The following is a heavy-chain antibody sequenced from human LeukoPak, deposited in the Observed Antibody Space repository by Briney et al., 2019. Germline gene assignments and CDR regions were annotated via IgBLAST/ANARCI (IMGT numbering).Heavy chain of an antibody. CDR3: AREAYSSGRAGCFDY. J-gene: IGHJ4*02. V-gene: IGHV3-64*01. Sequence: PGGALRVSCATSGFTFSTSTMHWVPQAPGKGREYVSAINPVRDIIHYAHSMKDRFTLSTDNVNSALYLEMDSVTAEDTALYYCAREAYSSGRAGCFDYWRQGALVTVPS. D-gene: IGHD6-25*01. CDR1: GFTFSTST. CDR2: INPVRDII.